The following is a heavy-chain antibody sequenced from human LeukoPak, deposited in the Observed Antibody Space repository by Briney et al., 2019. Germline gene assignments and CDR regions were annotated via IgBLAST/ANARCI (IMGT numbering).Heavy chain of an antibody. J-gene: IGHJ4*02. CDR2: IYYSGST. CDR1: GDSISSYD. Sequence: SETLSLTCSVSGDSISSYDWSWIRQPPGKGLEWIACIYYSGSTNYNPSLKSRVTISVDTSKNQFSLKLSSVTAADTAVYYCAREPAGVRSGSYYRHFDYWGQGTLVTVSS. V-gene: IGHV4-59*12. CDR3: AREPAGVRSGSYYRHFDY. D-gene: IGHD3-10*01.